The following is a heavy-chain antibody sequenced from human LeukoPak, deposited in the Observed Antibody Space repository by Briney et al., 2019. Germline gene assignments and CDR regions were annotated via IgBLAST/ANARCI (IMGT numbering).Heavy chain of an antibody. V-gene: IGHV4-39*02. J-gene: IGHJ6*03. D-gene: IGHD3-10*01. CDR2: IYYSGTT. CDR1: GGSISSTSYH. Sequence: SETLSLTCTVSGGSISSTSYHWGWIRQPPGKGLEWIGSIYYSGTTYYNPSLKSRVTISVDTSKNQFSLKLSSVTAADTAVYYCAREGGSGSYYRSRHYYYMDVWGKGTTVTVSS. CDR3: AREGGSGSYYRSRHYYYMDV.